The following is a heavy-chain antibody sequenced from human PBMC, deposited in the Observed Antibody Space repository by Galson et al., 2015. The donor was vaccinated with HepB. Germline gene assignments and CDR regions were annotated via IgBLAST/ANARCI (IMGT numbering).Heavy chain of an antibody. J-gene: IGHJ5*02. CDR3: ARDWGISVSATWWFDP. V-gene: IGHV3-21*01. D-gene: IGHD3-16*01. CDR1: RFIFSRYN. Sequence: SLRLSCAASRFIFSRYNMNWVRQAPGKGLEWVAPIRGDNADTFYADSVKGRFTISRDNAKNSLFLQMNSLRVEDTAVYYCARDWGISVSATWWFDPWGQGTLVTVSS. CDR2: IRGDNADT.